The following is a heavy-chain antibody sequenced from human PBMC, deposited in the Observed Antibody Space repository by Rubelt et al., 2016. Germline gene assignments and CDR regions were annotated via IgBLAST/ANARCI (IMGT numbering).Heavy chain of an antibody. J-gene: IGHJ4*02. D-gene: IGHD2-8*01. CDR2: IYYSGST. CDR1: GGSISSYY. Sequence: QVQLQESGPGLVKPSETLSLTCTVSGGSISSYYWSWIRQPPGKGLEWIGYIYYSGSTNYTPSLKSRVTKSLDTSKNQFSRRLGVVTAADTAVYYCARGMVYGQYWGQGTLGTVSS. V-gene: IGHV4-59*08. CDR3: ARGMVYGQY.